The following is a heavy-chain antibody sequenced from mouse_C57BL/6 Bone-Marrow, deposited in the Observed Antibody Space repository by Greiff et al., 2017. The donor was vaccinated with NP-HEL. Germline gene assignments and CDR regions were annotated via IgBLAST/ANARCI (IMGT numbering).Heavy chain of an antibody. J-gene: IGHJ4*01. CDR3: IYYYGSSYAYAMDY. CDR2: IYPGDGDT. Sequence: QVQLQQSGPELVKPGASVKISCKASGYAFSSSWMNWVKQRPGKGLECIGRIYPGDGDTNYNGKFKGKATLTADKSSSTAYIQLSSLTSEDSAVYFCIYYYGSSYAYAMDYWGQGTSVTVSS. V-gene: IGHV1-82*01. D-gene: IGHD1-1*01. CDR1: GYAFSSSW.